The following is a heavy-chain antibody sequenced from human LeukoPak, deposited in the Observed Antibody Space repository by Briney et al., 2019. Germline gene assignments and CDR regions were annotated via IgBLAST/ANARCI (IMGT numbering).Heavy chain of an antibody. CDR3: ARGVVVAATSYVSYFQH. CDR1: GGSISGYY. V-gene: IGHV4-59*01. D-gene: IGHD2-15*01. Sequence: SETLSLTCTVSGGSISGYYWSWIRQPPGKGLEWIRYIYYSGSTNYNPSLKSRVTISVDTSKNQFSLKLSSVTAADTAVYYCARGVVVAATSYVSYFQHWGQGTLVTVSS. CDR2: IYYSGST. J-gene: IGHJ1*01.